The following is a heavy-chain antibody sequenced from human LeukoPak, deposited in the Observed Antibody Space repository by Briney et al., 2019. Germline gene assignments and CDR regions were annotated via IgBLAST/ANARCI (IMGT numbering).Heavy chain of an antibody. D-gene: IGHD5-18*01. CDR3: ASGGAWIQPHFDY. CDR1: GFTFSSYG. Sequence: GGSLRLSCVASGFTFSSYGMHWVRQVPGKGLEWVTFIWYDGTKKYYADSVKGRFTISRDNSKNTLYLQMNSLRAEDTAVYYCASGGAWIQPHFDYWGQGTLVTVSS. CDR2: IWYDGTKK. V-gene: IGHV3-33*01. J-gene: IGHJ4*02.